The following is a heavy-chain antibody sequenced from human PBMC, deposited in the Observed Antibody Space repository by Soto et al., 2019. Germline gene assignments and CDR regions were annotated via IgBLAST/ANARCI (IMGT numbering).Heavy chain of an antibody. CDR3: ARSVFP. CDR1: GGSISSGGYY. Sequence: SSETLSLTCTVSGGSISSGGYYWNWIRQHPGKGQEWIGYIYYIGSTYYNPSLKSRVTISLDTSKNQFSLKLSSVTAADTAVYYCARSVFPWGQGTLVTVSS. CDR2: IYYIGST. V-gene: IGHV4-31*03. J-gene: IGHJ5*02.